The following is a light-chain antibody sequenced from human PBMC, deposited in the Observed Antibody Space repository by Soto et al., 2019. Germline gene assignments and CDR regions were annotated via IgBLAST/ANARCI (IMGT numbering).Light chain of an antibody. Sequence: EIVLTQSPGTLSLSPGERATLSCRASQSVTDSYLAWYQHKPGQAPRLLIYDASTRATAIPDRFSGGGSGTDFTLTISSLEPEDFAVYYCQQYGSSPYAVGQGTKLEI. CDR2: DAS. J-gene: IGKJ2*01. V-gene: IGKV3-20*01. CDR3: QQYGSSPYA. CDR1: QSVTDSY.